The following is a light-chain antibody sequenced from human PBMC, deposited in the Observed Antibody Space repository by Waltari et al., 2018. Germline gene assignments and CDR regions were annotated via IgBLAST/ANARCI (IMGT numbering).Light chain of an antibody. Sequence: DNQLTPSPSSLSAAVGDRVTLTCRARQGLGKSLAWYQQRPGKVPQVLIYAASTLQSGVPSRFSASGSGTDFTLTISSLQPEDVATYYCQKYDSAPATFGGGTKVEIK. J-gene: IGKJ4*01. CDR3: QKYDSAPAT. V-gene: IGKV1-27*01. CDR2: AAS. CDR1: QGLGKS.